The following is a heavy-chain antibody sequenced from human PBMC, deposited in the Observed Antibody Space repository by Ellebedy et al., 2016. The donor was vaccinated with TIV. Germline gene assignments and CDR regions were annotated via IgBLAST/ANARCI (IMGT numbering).Heavy chain of an antibody. V-gene: IGHV3-7*03. CDR3: AKGGRILTSGDRDGWCLDL. J-gene: IGHJ2*01. Sequence: GESLKISCAASGFNFNTHFMSWVRQAPGKGLDWVASIKPDGSVTYYVDSVKGRFTISRDNSRNTVYLQMNSLRAEDTAIYYCAKGGRILTSGDRDGWCLDLWGRGTLVTVSS. D-gene: IGHD2-15*01. CDR1: GFNFNTHF. CDR2: IKPDGSVT.